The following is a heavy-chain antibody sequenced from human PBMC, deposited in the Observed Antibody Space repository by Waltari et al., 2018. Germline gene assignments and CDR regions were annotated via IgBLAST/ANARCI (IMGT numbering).Heavy chain of an antibody. V-gene: IGHV4-4*07. CDR1: GGSISSYY. CDR2: IYTSGST. Sequence: QVQLQESGPGLVKPSETLSLTCTVSGGSISSYYWSWIRQPAGKGLEWIGRIYTSGSTNYNPSLKSRVTMSVDTSKNQFSLKLSSVTAADTAVYYCARDPTGYCSSTSCYEVAFDIWGQGKMVTVSS. D-gene: IGHD2-2*01. CDR3: ARDPTGYCSSTSCYEVAFDI. J-gene: IGHJ3*02.